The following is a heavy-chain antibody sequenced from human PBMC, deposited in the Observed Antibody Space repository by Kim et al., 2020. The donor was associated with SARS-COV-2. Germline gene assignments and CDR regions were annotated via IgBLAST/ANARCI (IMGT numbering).Heavy chain of an antibody. D-gene: IGHD3-10*01. CDR3: ASPLGY. Sequence: YTSGSTNYHPSLKSRVTMSVDTSKSQFSLKLSSVTAADTAVYYCASPLGYWGQGTLVTVSS. J-gene: IGHJ4*02. CDR2: YTSGST. V-gene: IGHV4-4*07.